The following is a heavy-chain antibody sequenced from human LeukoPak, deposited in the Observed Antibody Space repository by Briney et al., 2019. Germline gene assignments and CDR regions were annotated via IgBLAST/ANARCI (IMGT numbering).Heavy chain of an antibody. V-gene: IGHV4-59*08. CDR2: IYNSEST. D-gene: IGHD6-19*01. CDR1: GGSISSHY. J-gene: IGHJ2*01. CDR3: ARFHSGPSGWYVLWYFDL. Sequence: SETLSLTCTVSGGSISSHYWSWIRQPPGKGLEWIGYIYNSESTKYNSSLESRVTLSVDTSKNQLFLKLTSVTAEDTAVYYCARFHSGPSGWYVLWYFDLWGRGTRVTVSS.